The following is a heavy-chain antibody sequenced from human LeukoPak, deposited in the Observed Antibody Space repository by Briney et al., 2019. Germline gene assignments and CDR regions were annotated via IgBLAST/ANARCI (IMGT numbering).Heavy chain of an antibody. Sequence: GGSLRLSCAASGFTFTTYPMTWVRRAPGKGLEWVSSIKASGDGTYYADSVKGRFTISRDNYRNSLYLQMNSLRTEDTAVYYCGRDPNGDYVGAFDFQRWGQGTLVTVSS. CDR3: GRDPNGDYVGAFDFQR. D-gene: IGHD4-17*01. CDR1: GFTFTTYP. V-gene: IGHV3-23*01. CDR2: IKASGDGT. J-gene: IGHJ1*01.